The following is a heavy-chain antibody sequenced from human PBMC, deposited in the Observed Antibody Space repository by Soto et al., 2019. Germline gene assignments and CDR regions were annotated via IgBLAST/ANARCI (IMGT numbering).Heavy chain of an antibody. CDR1: GFTFSSYA. CDR2: ISGSGGST. CDR3: AKSRGRDQYYFDY. J-gene: IGHJ4*02. D-gene: IGHD2-2*01. V-gene: IGHV3-23*01. Sequence: EVQLLESGGGLVQPGGSLRLSCAASGFTFSSYAMSWVRQAPGKGLEWVSAISGSGGSTYYADSVKGRFTIARDNSKNTLYLQMNSLRAEDTAVYYCAKSRGRDQYYFDYWGQGTLVTVSS.